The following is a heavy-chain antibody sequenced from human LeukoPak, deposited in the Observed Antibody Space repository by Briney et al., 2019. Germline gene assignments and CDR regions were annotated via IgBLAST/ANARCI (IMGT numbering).Heavy chain of an antibody. Sequence: ESLKISCKGSGYSFTTYWIGWVRQMPGKGLEWMGIIYPGDSDTRYSPSFQGQVTISTDKSISTAYLQWSSLKASDTAMYYCARQTRPYYAPDAFDIWGQGTMVTVSS. J-gene: IGHJ3*02. V-gene: IGHV5-51*01. CDR3: ARQTRPYYAPDAFDI. CDR2: IYPGDSDT. D-gene: IGHD2-2*01. CDR1: GYSFTTYW.